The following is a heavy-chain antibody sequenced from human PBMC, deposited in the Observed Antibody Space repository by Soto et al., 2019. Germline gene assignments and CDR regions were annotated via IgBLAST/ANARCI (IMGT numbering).Heavy chain of an antibody. V-gene: IGHV3-23*01. D-gene: IGHD3-16*01. CDR2: ISGSGGST. CDR3: AKLNPSPWALTSIDYYFDY. J-gene: IGHJ4*02. Sequence: PGGSLRLSCAASGFTFSSYAMSWVRQAPGKGLEWVSAISGSGGSTYYADSVKGRFTISRDNSKNTLYLQMNSLRAEDTAVYYCAKLNPSPWALTSIDYYFDYWGQGTLVTVSS. CDR1: GFTFSSYA.